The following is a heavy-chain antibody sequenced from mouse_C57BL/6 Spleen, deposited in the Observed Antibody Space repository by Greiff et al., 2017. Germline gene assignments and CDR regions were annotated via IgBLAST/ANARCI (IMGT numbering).Heavy chain of an antibody. V-gene: IGHV1-55*01. D-gene: IGHD1-1*01. J-gene: IGHJ4*01. CDR1: GYTFTSYW. CDR3: ARYEVVEGAMDY. CDR2: IYPGSGST. Sequence: QVQLQQPGAELVKPGASVKMSCKASGYTFTSYWITWVKQRPGQGLAWIGDIYPGSGSTNYNEKFKSKATLTVDTSSSTAYMQLSSLTSEDSAVYYCARYEVVEGAMDYWGQGTSVTVSS.